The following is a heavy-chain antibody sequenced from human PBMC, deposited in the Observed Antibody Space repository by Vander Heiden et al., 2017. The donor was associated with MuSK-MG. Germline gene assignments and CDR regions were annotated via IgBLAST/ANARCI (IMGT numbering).Heavy chain of an antibody. Sequence: QAQLQPWGTGVRKPSETVYLIDPGYGRSFSGYYWSWIRQPPGKGLEWIGEINHSGSTNYNPSLKSRFTISVDTSKNQFSLKLSSVTAADTAVYYCASLAGATRDFDYWGQGTLVTVSS. V-gene: IGHV4-34*01. D-gene: IGHD5-12*01. CDR2: INHSGST. CDR1: GRSFSGYY. J-gene: IGHJ4*02. CDR3: ASLAGATRDFDY.